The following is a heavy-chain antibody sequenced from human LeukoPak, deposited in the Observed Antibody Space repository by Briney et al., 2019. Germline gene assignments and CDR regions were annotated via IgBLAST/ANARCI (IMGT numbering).Heavy chain of an antibody. Sequence: SETLSLTCTVSGGSVSSTEFYWGWIRQPPGKGLQWIGNIYYTGSTYYNPSLNSRVTMSVDTSQNRISLKMTSVTAADTAVYYCARLSKGRYFDYIFDYWGQGTLVTVSS. CDR3: ARLSKGRYFDYIFDY. CDR2: IYYTGST. CDR1: GGSVSSTEFY. D-gene: IGHD3-9*01. V-gene: IGHV4-39*01. J-gene: IGHJ4*02.